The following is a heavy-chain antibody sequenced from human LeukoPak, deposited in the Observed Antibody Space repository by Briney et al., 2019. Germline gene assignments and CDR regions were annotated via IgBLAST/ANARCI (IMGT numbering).Heavy chain of an antibody. J-gene: IGHJ4*03. CDR3: ARGATISETGYFDF. CDR1: GGSFSRYY. Sequence: SETPSLTCAVYGGSFSRYYWSWIRQSPGKGLEWIAEIDHRGDTNYNPSVKTRVTISVDTSKNQFSLKVRSLSAADTAVYYCARGATISETGYFDFWGQGTLVTVSS. CDR2: IDHRGDT. V-gene: IGHV4-34*01. D-gene: IGHD5-24*01.